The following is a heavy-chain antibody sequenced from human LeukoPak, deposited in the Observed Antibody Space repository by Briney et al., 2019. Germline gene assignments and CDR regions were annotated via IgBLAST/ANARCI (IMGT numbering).Heavy chain of an antibody. V-gene: IGHV3-30*02. Sequence: GGSLRLSCAASGCTFSSYGMHWVRQAPGKGLEWVAFIRYDGSNKYYADSVKGRFTISRDNSKNTLYLQMNSLRAEDTAVYYCAKDEYYYDSSGYDYWGQGTLVTVSS. J-gene: IGHJ4*02. CDR3: AKDEYYYDSSGYDY. CDR1: GCTFSSYG. D-gene: IGHD3-22*01. CDR2: IRYDGSNK.